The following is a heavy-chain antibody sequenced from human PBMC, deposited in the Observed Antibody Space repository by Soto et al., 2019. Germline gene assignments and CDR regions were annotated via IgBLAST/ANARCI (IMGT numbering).Heavy chain of an antibody. V-gene: IGHV1-69*04. J-gene: IGHJ5*02. CDR2: IIPIIGII. Sequence: VASVKVSCKAIGYSFTSHYMHWVRQAPGQGLEWMGRIIPIIGIINYAQKFQGRVTISADKFTGTAYMELTGLRSDDTAVYYCAGDPDSHYNDSHASSYPWGQGTLVTVSS. CDR3: AGDPDSHYNDSHASSYP. D-gene: IGHD4-4*01. CDR1: GYSFTSHY.